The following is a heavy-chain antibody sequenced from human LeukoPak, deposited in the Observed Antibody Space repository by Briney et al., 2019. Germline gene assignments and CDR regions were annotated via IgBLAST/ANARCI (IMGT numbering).Heavy chain of an antibody. Sequence: GASVKVSCKASGYTFTSYGISWLRQAPGQGLEWMGGISAYNGNTNYAQEVQGRVSMTTDTSTSTAYLELRSLRSDDTAVYYCARGGGLVPGTWFDPWGQGTLVTVSS. V-gene: IGHV1-18*01. CDR2: ISAYNGNT. J-gene: IGHJ5*02. CDR3: ARGGGLVPGTWFDP. D-gene: IGHD6-19*01. CDR1: GYTFTSYG.